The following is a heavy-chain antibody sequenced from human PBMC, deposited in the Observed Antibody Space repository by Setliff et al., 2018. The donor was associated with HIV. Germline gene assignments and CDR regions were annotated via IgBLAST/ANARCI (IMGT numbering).Heavy chain of an antibody. CDR1: GASISSGDYY. CDR2: LYYNVRT. CDR3: ASRVYYYDSNNFLREEGFDP. V-gene: IGHV4-30-4*08. J-gene: IGHJ5*02. D-gene: IGHD3-22*01. Sequence: PSETLSLTCTVSGASISSGDYYWSWIRQPPGKGLEWIGYLYYNVRTFYNPSLRSRVTISVDTSKNQFSLELSSVTAADTAVYYCASRVYYYDSNNFLREEGFDPWGQGTLVTVSS.